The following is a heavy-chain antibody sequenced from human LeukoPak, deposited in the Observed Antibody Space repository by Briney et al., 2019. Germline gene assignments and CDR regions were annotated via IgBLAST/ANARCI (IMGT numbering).Heavy chain of an antibody. D-gene: IGHD5-24*01. J-gene: IGHJ6*03. CDR1: GGTFSSYA. CDR2: IIPILGIA. V-gene: IGHV1-69*04. CDR3: ARVGGYNVYYYYYMDV. Sequence: SVKVSCKASGGTFSSYAISWVRQAPGQGLKWMGRIIPILGIANYAQKFQGRVTITADESTSTAYMELSSLRSEDTAVYYCARVGGYNVYYYYYMDVWGKGTTVTVSS.